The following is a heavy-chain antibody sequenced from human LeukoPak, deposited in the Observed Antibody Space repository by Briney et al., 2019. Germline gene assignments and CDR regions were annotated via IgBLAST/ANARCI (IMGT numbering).Heavy chain of an antibody. J-gene: IGHJ4*02. V-gene: IGHV4-39*02. CDR2: MYHSGST. D-gene: IGHD3-10*01. CDR1: GGSISSSSYY. Sequence: SETLSLTCTVSGGSISSSSYYWGWIRQPPGKGLEWIGSMYHSGSTYYNPSLKSRVTISVDTSKNHFSLKLSSVTAADTAVYYCARLEGGGDYFDYWGQGTLVTVSS. CDR3: ARLEGGGDYFDY.